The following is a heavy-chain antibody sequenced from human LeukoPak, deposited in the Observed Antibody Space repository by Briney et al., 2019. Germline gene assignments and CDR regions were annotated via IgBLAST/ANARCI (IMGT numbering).Heavy chain of an antibody. CDR3: ATATFYATSGYFPS. Sequence: GGSLRLSCAASGFDFSSNWMHWVRHAPGQGLVWVSGISGDKSHTAYADSVKGRFTISRDNAKNTLHLQMNSLRDEDTAVYYCATATFYATSGYFPSWGQGTLVTVSS. J-gene: IGHJ5*02. D-gene: IGHD3-22*01. CDR1: GFDFSSNW. V-gene: IGHV3-74*01. CDR2: ISGDKSHT.